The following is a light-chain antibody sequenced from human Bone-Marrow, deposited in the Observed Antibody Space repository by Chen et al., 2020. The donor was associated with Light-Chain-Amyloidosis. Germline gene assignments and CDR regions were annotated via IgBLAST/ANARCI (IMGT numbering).Light chain of an antibody. CDR3: QSADSSGTYEVI. J-gene: IGLJ2*01. CDR2: RET. CDR1: DLPTKY. Sequence: SYELTQPPSVSVSPGQTARITCSGDDLPTKYAYWYQQKPGQAPVLVIHRETERPSGISERFSGSSSGTTATLTLSGVQAEDEADYHCQSADSSGTYEVIFGGGTQLTVL. V-gene: IGLV3-25*03.